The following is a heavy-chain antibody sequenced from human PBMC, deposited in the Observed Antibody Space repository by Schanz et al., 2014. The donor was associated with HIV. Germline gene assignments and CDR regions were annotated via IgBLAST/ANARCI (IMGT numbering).Heavy chain of an antibody. CDR3: AKDLSSSGYQEYFQQ. V-gene: IGHV3-9*01. CDR2: ISWNGGTI. D-gene: IGHD3-22*01. CDR1: GFTFDDYA. Sequence: EVQLVEYGGGLVQPGRSLRLSCAASGFTFDDYAMHWVRQTPGKGLEWVSGISWNGGTIGYADSVKGRFTISRDNAKNSLYLQMNSLRAEDTAFYYCAKDLSSSGYQEYFQQWGQGTLVTVS. J-gene: IGHJ1*01.